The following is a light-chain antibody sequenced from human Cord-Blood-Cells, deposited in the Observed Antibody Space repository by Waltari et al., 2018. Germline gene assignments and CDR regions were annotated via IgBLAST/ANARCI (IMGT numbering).Light chain of an antibody. CDR2: AAS. CDR1: KSNSSY. V-gene: IGKV1-39*01. CDR3: QQSYSTPQFT. Sequence: DIQMTQSPSSLSASVGDRVTITCRASKSNSSYLNWYQQKPGKAPKLLIYAASSLQSGVPSRFSGSGSGTDFTLTISSLQPEDFATYYCQQSYSTPQFTFGPGTKVD. J-gene: IGKJ3*01.